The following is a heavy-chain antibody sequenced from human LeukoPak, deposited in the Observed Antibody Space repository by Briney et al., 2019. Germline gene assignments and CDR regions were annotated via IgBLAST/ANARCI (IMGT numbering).Heavy chain of an antibody. CDR3: ARDCGSSGVFYFDY. J-gene: IGHJ4*02. CDR1: GYTFTCYY. CDR2: INPNSGGT. V-gene: IGHV1-2*02. Sequence: ASVKVSCKASGYTFTCYYMHWVRQAPGQGLEWMGWINPNSGGTNYAQKFQGRVTMTRDTSISTAYMELSRLRSDDTAVYYCARDCGSSGVFYFDYWGQGTLVTVSS. D-gene: IGHD1-26*01.